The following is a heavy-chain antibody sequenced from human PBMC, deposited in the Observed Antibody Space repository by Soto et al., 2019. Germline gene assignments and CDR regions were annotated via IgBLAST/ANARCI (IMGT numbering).Heavy chain of an antibody. Sequence: QVQLVQSGAEVKKPGASVKVSCKASGYTFTSYAMHWVRQAPGQRLEWMGWINAGNGNTKYSQKFQGRVTITRDTSASTAYMELSSLRSEDTPVYYCVGEYSSSWYRWGYWGQGTLVTVSS. CDR2: INAGNGNT. D-gene: IGHD6-13*01. V-gene: IGHV1-3*01. J-gene: IGHJ4*02. CDR3: VGEYSSSWYRWGY. CDR1: GYTFTSYA.